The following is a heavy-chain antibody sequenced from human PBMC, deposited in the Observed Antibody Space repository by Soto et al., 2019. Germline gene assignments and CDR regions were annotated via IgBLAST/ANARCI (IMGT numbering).Heavy chain of an antibody. J-gene: IGHJ6*02. D-gene: IGHD1-1*01. V-gene: IGHV3-30-3*01. Sequence: QVQLVESGGGVVQPGRSLRLSCAASGFTFSSYAMHWVRQAPGKGLEWVAVISYDGSNKYYADSVKGRFTISRDNSKNXLXLXXNSLSTEDTAVYYCARDRLRYNWNDFAYYYYGMDVWGQGTTVTVSS. CDR1: GFTFSSYA. CDR3: ARDRLRYNWNDFAYYYYGMDV. CDR2: ISYDGSNK.